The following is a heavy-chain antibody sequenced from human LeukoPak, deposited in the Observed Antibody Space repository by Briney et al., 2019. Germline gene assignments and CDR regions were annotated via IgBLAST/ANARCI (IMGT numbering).Heavy chain of an antibody. CDR2: IRYDGSNK. CDR3: ARVQEGERRGLGYVYWFDP. V-gene: IGHV3-30*02. CDR1: GFTFSSYG. D-gene: IGHD3-16*01. Sequence: GGSLRLSCAASGFTFSSYGMHWVRQAPGKGLEWVAFIRYDGSNKYYADSVKGRFTISRDNSKNTLYLQMNSLRAEDTAVYYCARVQEGERRGLGYVYWFDPWGQGTLVTVSS. J-gene: IGHJ5*02.